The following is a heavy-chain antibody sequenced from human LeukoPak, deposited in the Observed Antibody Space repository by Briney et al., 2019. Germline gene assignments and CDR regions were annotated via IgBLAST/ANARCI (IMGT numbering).Heavy chain of an antibody. CDR1: GGSISSYY. Sequence: SETLSLTCTVSGGSISSYYWSWIRQPPGKGLEWIGYIYYRGSTNYNPSLKSRVTITVDTSKNQFSLKLSSVTAADTAVYYCAGGSSSYTHDYWGQGTLVTVSS. J-gene: IGHJ4*02. CDR2: IYYRGST. D-gene: IGHD2-2*01. CDR3: AGGSSSYTHDY. V-gene: IGHV4-59*01.